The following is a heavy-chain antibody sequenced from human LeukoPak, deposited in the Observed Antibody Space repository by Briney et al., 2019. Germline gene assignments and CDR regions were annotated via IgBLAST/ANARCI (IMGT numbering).Heavy chain of an antibody. CDR3: ARVASGWCLDS. D-gene: IGHD6-19*01. CDR2: IYYSGST. CDR1: GGSINTNGYN. J-gene: IGHJ4*02. V-gene: IGHV4-39*07. Sequence: SETLSLTCTVSGGSINTNGYNWGWIRQPPGMGLECIGSIYYSGSTSYNPSLKSRVTISIDTSKNQFSLNLSSVTAADTAVYFCARVASGWCLDSWGQGTLVTVSS.